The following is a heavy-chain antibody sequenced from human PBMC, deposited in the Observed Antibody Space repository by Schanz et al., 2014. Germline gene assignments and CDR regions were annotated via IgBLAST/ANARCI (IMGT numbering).Heavy chain of an antibody. D-gene: IGHD5-12*01. Sequence: EVQLVESGGGLVKPGGSLRLSCAASGFTFSSYSMNWVRQAPGKGLEWVSGISGSGGSTYYADSVKGRFTISRDNSKNTLYLQMNSLRTEDTAVYYCASPSGYSDYGTYFDFWGQGTLVTVSS. CDR1: GFTFSSYS. CDR3: ASPSGYSDYGTYFDF. J-gene: IGHJ4*02. CDR2: ISGSGGST. V-gene: IGHV3-23*04.